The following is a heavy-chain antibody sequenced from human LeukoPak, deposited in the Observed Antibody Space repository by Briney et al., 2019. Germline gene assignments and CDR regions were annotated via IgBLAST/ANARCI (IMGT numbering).Heavy chain of an antibody. CDR3: ARARDRFSGYYYDDYFDY. CDR1: GYTFTSYG. CDR2: ISAYNGNT. Sequence: GASVKVSCKASGYTFTSYGISWVRQAPGQGLEWMGWISAYNGNTNYAQKLQGRVTMTTDTSTSTAYMELRSLRSDDTAVYYCARARDRFSGYYYDDYFDYWGQGTLVTVSS. D-gene: IGHD3-22*01. J-gene: IGHJ4*02. V-gene: IGHV1-18*01.